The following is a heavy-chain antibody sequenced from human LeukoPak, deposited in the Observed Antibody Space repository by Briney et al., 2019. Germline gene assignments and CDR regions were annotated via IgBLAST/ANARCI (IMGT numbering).Heavy chain of an antibody. CDR3: ASNYCSRTNCYYNWFDP. J-gene: IGHJ5*02. Sequence: PGGSLRLSCAASGFTFSSYWTTWVRQAPGKGLEWVANIKQDGSEKNYLDSVKGRFTISRDNAKNSLFLQMTSLRPEDAAMYFCASNYCSRTNCYYNWFDPWGQGTLVTVSS. D-gene: IGHD2-2*01. CDR2: IKQDGSEK. V-gene: IGHV3-7*05. CDR1: GFTFSSYW.